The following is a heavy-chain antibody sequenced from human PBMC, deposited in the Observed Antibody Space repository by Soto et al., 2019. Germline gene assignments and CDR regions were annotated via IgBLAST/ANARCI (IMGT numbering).Heavy chain of an antibody. Sequence: PSETLSLTCTVSGGSISSAAYCWSWIRQSPDKGLEWIGHIYDGGTTYSSPSLKGRVTISADTSETQFSLKLSSVTAADTAVYYCARGGPKKYYYYGMDVWGQGTTVTVSS. D-gene: IGHD3-16*01. V-gene: IGHV4-30-4*02. CDR2: IYDGGTT. CDR3: ARGGPKKYYYYGMDV. CDR1: GGSISSAAYC. J-gene: IGHJ6*02.